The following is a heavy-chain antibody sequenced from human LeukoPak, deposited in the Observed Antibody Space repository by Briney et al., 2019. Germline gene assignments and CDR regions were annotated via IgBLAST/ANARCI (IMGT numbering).Heavy chain of an antibody. V-gene: IGHV3-30*04. J-gene: IGHJ4*02. CDR3: ARDSLTADYGDYGGLDY. CDR1: GFTFNSYA. CDR2: ISYDGSNK. D-gene: IGHD4-17*01. Sequence: GGSLRLSCAASGFTFNSYAMHWVRQAPGKGLEWVAVISYDGSNKYYADSVKGRFTISRDNSRNTLYLQMNSLRAEDTAVYYCARDSLTADYGDYGGLDYWGQGTLVTVSS.